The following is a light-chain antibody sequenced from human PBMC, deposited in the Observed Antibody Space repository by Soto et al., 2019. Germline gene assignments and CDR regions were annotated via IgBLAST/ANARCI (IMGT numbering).Light chain of an antibody. J-gene: IGLJ2*01. CDR1: SSDVVTYKY. CDR2: EVS. V-gene: IGLV2-14*01. Sequence: QSVLTQPASVSGSPGQSIAISCTGTSSDVVTYKYVSWYQQHPGKAPKLMIYEVSIRPSGVSDRFSGSKSGNTASLTICGLRPEDEAYYYCCSYAGSTTRVVFGGGTKLTVL. CDR3: CSYAGSTTRVV.